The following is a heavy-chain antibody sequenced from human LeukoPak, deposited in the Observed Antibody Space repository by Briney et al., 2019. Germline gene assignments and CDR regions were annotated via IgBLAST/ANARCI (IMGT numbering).Heavy chain of an antibody. J-gene: IGHJ5*02. CDR2: ISAYNGNT. D-gene: IGHD6-13*01. CDR3: ARTGHSSSWYSRRHNWFDP. CDR1: GYTFTSYG. Sequence: ASVKVSCKASGYTFTSYGISWVRQAPGQGLEWMGWISAYNGNTNYAQKLQGRVTMTTDTSTSTAYMELRSLRSDDTAVYYCARTGHSSSWYSRRHNWFDPWGQGTLVTVSS. V-gene: IGHV1-18*01.